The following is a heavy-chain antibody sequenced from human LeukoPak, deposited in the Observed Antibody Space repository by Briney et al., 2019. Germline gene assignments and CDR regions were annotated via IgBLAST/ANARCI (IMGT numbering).Heavy chain of an antibody. CDR2: MNPNSGNT. CDR1: GYTFTSYD. Sequence: ASVKVSCKASGYTFTSYDINWVRQATGQGLEWMGWMNPNSGNTGYAQKFQGRVTMTRNTSISTAYMELSSLRSEDTAVYCCARGVDGDYYSDYWGQGTLVTVSS. D-gene: IGHD2-21*02. V-gene: IGHV1-8*01. J-gene: IGHJ4*02. CDR3: ARGVDGDYYSDY.